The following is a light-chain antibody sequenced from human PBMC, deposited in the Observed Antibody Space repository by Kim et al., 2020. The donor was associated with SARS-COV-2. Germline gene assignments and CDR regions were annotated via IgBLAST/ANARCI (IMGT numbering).Light chain of an antibody. CDR2: DAS. V-gene: IGKV3-11*01. CDR1: KSVDRY. CDR3: QQRNNWPPVT. J-gene: IGKJ5*01. Sequence: FPGERATLSCRASKSVDRYLAWYQQKPGQAPRLLIYDASNRATGIPARFSGSGSGTDFTLTISSLEPEDFAVYYCQQRNNWPPVTFGQGTRLEIK.